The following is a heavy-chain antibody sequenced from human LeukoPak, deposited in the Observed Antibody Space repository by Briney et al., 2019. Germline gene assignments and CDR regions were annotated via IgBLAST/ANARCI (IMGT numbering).Heavy chain of an antibody. D-gene: IGHD3-3*01. CDR2: IIPIFGTA. CDR1: GGTFSSYA. V-gene: IGHV1-69*05. CDR3: ARYITIFGAFDI. Sequence: ASVKVSCKASGGTFSSYAISWVRQAPGQGLEWMGGIIPIFGTANYAQKFQGRVTITTDESTSTAYMELSSLRSEDTAVYYCARYITIFGAFDIWGQGTMVTVSS. J-gene: IGHJ3*02.